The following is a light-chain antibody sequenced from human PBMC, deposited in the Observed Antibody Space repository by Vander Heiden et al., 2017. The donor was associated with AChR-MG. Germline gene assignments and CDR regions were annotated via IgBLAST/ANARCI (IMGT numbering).Light chain of an antibody. J-gene: IGLJ2*01. Sequence: SFDLTQPPSVSVSPGQTANIACSADQLGNKYVCWYQQKPGQSPVKVIYQNPNRPSGIPERFSGSKSGKTATLTISGTQAIDEADYYCQAWDGPTVVFGGGTKLTVL. V-gene: IGLV3-1*01. CDR2: QNP. CDR1: QLGNKY. CDR3: QAWDGPTVV.